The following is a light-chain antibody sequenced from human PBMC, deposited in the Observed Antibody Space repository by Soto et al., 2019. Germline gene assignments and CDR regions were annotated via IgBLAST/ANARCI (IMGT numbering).Light chain of an antibody. CDR1: QSVSSD. CDR3: QQYNNRPPTCS. Sequence: EIVMTQSPATLSVSPGERATRSCRASQSVSSDLAWYQQKPGQPPRLLIYGASARASGVPARFSGSGSGTEFTLTISSLQSEDFAVYYCQQYNNRPPTCSFGQGTTVEIK. V-gene: IGKV3-15*01. CDR2: GAS. J-gene: IGKJ1*01.